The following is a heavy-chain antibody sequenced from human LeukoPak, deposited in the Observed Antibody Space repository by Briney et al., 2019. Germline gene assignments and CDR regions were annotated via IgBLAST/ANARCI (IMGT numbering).Heavy chain of an antibody. CDR3: ARQGDGPDYYYGMDV. CDR1: GGSITNYY. D-gene: IGHD5-24*01. Sequence: SETLSLTCTVSGGSITNYYWSWIRPPPGKGLEWIGYIYYSGIINYNPSLQSRVTISVDKSTIQASLKLRSVTAADTAVYYCARQGDGPDYYYGMDVWGQGTTVTVSS. CDR2: IYYSGII. J-gene: IGHJ6*02. V-gene: IGHV4-59*08.